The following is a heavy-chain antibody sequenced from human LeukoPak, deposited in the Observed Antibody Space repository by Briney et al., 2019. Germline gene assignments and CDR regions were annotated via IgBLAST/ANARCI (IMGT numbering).Heavy chain of an antibody. Sequence: GGSLRLSCVDSGVTFTSYTMIWVRQAPGKGLEWVSSISSSSRYIYYADSVKGRFTISRDNAKNSLYLQMNSLRAEDTAVYYCARRGRIAAAGYNWFDPWGQGTLVTVSS. CDR3: ARRGRIAAAGYNWFDP. V-gene: IGHV3-21*01. CDR2: ISSSSRYI. J-gene: IGHJ5*02. CDR1: GVTFTSYT. D-gene: IGHD6-13*01.